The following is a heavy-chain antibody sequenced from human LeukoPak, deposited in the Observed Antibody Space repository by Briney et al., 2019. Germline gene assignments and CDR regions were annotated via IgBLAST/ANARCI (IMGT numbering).Heavy chain of an antibody. Sequence: GGSLRLSCAASGFSVSNNYMSWVRQAPGKGLEWVSVIYSGGSTFYADSVKGRFTISRDNSKNTLYLQMNSLRAEDTAVYYCAREGSGVAGHFDYWGQGTLVTVSS. CDR3: AREGSGVAGHFDY. CDR2: IYSGGST. D-gene: IGHD6-19*01. CDR1: GFSVSNNY. J-gene: IGHJ4*02. V-gene: IGHV3-66*01.